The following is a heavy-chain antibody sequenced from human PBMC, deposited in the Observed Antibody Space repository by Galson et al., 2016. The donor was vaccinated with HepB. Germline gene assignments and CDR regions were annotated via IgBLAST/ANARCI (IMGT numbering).Heavy chain of an antibody. V-gene: IGHV3-53*01. CDR3: ARGRHCITTSCQGL. CDR2: IYSGGST. Sequence: SLRLSCAASGFSVSNNYMTWVRQAPGKGLEWVSLIYSGGSTYYADTVKGRFTISRDSSKNTLYLQMNSLRAEDTAVYYCARGRHCITTSCQGLWGPGTLVTVSS. J-gene: IGHJ4*02. CDR1: GFSVSNNY. D-gene: IGHD2-2*01.